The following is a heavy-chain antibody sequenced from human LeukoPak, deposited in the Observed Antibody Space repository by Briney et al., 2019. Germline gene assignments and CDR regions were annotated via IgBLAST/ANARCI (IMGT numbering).Heavy chain of an antibody. CDR1: GFTFSSYA. V-gene: IGHV3-23*01. CDR2: ISGSGGST. J-gene: IGHJ4*02. D-gene: IGHD3-22*01. Sequence: GGSLRLSCAASGFTFSSYAMSWVRQAPGKGLEWVSAISGSGGSTYYADSVKGRFTISRDNSKSTLYLQLNSLRAEDTAIYYCAKGIHSTGYYPFDYWGQGTLVTVSS. CDR3: AKGIHSTGYYPFDY.